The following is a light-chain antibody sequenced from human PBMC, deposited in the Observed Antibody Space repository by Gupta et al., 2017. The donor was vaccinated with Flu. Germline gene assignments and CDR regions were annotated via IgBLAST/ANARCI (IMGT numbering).Light chain of an antibody. CDR2: DDS. Sequence: YVLTAPLSLSVAPGETARITCGGDSIGSKSVHWYQQKPGQAPVLVVYDDSDRPSGIPERISGSNSGNTATLTISRVEAGDEADYYCQVWDSSNAVGVFGGGTKLTVL. CDR1: SIGSKS. V-gene: IGLV3-21*02. CDR3: QVWDSSNAVGV. J-gene: IGLJ2*01.